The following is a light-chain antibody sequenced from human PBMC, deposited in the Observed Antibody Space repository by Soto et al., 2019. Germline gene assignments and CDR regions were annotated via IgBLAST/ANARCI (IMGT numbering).Light chain of an antibody. V-gene: IGKV4-1*01. CDR2: WAS. Sequence: DIVLTQSPDSLAVFLGERATIKCRSSQSLFYGPNSKNYLAWYQQKPGQPPKLLMYWASTRQYGVPDRFTGSGSGTDFTLTISSLQAEDVAVYYCQQYYPAREPLTFGGGTKVEI. CDR1: QSLFYGPNSKNY. CDR3: QQYYPAREPLT. J-gene: IGKJ4*01.